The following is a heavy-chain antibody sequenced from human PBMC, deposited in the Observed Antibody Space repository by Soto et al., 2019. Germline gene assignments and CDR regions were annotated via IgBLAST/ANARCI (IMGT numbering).Heavy chain of an antibody. D-gene: IGHD3-10*01. V-gene: IGHV3-23*01. CDR2: ISGSDGRT. CDR1: GFTLSIND. Sequence: GGSLRLSCAASGFTLSINDMCWVRQAPGKGLEWVSSISGSDGRTYYADSVKGRFTIYRDNSENTLFLQMSNLRGVDTAVFYCAKYYYASGSNWFDPWGPGTLVTVSS. CDR3: AKYYYASGSNWFDP. J-gene: IGHJ5*02.